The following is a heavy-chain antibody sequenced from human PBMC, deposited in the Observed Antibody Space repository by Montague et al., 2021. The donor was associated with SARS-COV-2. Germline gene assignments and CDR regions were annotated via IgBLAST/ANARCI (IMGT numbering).Heavy chain of an antibody. Sequence: SETLSLTCAVYRGSVKSYYWTWIRQAPGKGLAWIGEINHSGTTSYNPSLKSRVTMSIDASKRQFTLRLNSVSAADTAVYFCARGRPVQGSIRHFDSVSSGFLDLWGPGSLVIVS. CDR3: ARGRPVQGSIRHFDSVSSGFLDL. CDR2: INHSGTT. V-gene: IGHV4-34*01. CDR1: RGSVKSYY. D-gene: IGHD3-10*01. J-gene: IGHJ4*03.